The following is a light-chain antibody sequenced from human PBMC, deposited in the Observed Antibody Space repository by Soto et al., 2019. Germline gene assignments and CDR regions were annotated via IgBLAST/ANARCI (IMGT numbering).Light chain of an antibody. J-gene: IGLJ2*01. CDR2: EVS. CDR1: SSDVGGYNY. Sequence: QSALTQPPSASGSPGQSVTISCTGTSSDVGGYNYVSWYQQHPGKAPKLMIYEVSKRPSGVPDRFSGSKSGNTASLTVSGLQAEDEGDYYCSSYAGSNNFVVVGGGTKLTVL. V-gene: IGLV2-8*01. CDR3: SSYAGSNNFVV.